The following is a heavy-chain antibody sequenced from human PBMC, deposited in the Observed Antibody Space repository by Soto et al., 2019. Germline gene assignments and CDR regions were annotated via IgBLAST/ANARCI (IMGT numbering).Heavy chain of an antibody. D-gene: IGHD2-21*01. V-gene: IGHV3-30*03. CDR2: LTQDGSRD. Sequence: QVQLVESGGGVVQPGRSLRLSCAAAGFTVTNYCMKWVRQAPGKGLEWVARLTQDGSRDFYADSVKGRFTISRDKSKNTLYLQMNGLRPEATAVYYCASIADYWGQGTMVTVSS. CDR1: GFTVTNYC. CDR3: ASIADY. J-gene: IGHJ4*02.